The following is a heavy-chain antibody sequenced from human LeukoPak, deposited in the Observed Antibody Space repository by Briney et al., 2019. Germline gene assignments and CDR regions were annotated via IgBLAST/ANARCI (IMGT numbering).Heavy chain of an antibody. CDR2: ITSSSSTI. D-gene: IGHD4/OR15-4a*01. J-gene: IGHJ4*02. V-gene: IGHV3-48*03. CDR1: GFTFSGYE. Sequence: GGSLRLSCAASGFTFSGYEMNWVRQAPGKGLEWVSHITSSSSTIDYADSVKGRFTVSRDNAKNSLYLQMNSLRADDTAVYYCARDRYGGNGACDYWGQGTLVTVSS. CDR3: ARDRYGGNGACDY.